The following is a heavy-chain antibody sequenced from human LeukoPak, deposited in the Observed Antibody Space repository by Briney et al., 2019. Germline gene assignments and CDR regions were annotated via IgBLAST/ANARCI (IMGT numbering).Heavy chain of an antibody. V-gene: IGHV3-15*01. J-gene: IGHJ4*02. CDR2: IKSKTDGGTT. CDR1: GFTFSNAW. Sequence: GGSLRLSCAASGFTFSNAWMSWVRQAPGKGLVWAGRIKSKTDGGTTDYAAPVKGRFTISRDDSKNTLYLQMNSLKTEGTAVYYCTVWGTVDSWLDYCGQGTLVTVSS. CDR3: TVWGTVDSWLDY. D-gene: IGHD3-16*01.